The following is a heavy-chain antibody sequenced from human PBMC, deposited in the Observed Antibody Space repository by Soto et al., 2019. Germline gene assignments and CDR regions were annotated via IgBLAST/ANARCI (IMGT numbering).Heavy chain of an antibody. CDR2: IYYSGST. V-gene: IGHV4-59*08. CDR1: GGSISSYY. D-gene: IGHD1-26*01. J-gene: IGHJ4*02. Sequence: SETLSLTCTVSGGSISSYYWSWIRQPPGKGLEWIGYIYYSGSTNYNPSLKSRVTISVDTSKNQFSLKLSSVTAADTAVYYCARRYGGNLDYWGPGTLVNLSS. CDR3: ARRYGGNLDY.